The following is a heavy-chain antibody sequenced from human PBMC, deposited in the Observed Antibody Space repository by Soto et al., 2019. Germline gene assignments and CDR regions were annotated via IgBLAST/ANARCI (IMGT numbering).Heavy chain of an antibody. Sequence: GGSLRLSCTASGFSFNTYWMTWVRQAPGKGPEWVATISQDGSAKFYVGSLEGRFTISKDNTKNSLHLQVNSLRDEDTAVYYCARENHATFDYWGQGTLVTVSS. J-gene: IGHJ4*02. CDR2: ISQDGSAK. CDR1: GFSFNTYW. V-gene: IGHV3-7*01. CDR3: ARENHATFDY.